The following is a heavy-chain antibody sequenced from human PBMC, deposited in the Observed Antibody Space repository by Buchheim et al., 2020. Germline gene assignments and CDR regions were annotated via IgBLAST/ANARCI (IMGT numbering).Heavy chain of an antibody. D-gene: IGHD3-16*01. J-gene: IGHJ4*02. CDR2: IYHSGTT. CDR3: ATRAVIGGPS. V-gene: IGHV4-4*02. Sequence: QVQLQESGPGLVKPSGTLSLTCVVSGDSIGSSNWWTWVRQPPGKGLEWVGEIYHSGTTNYNPSLKSRVTIFIDKSSSRFSLRLNSVTAADTAVYYCATRAVIGGPSWGQGTL. CDR1: GDSIGSSNW.